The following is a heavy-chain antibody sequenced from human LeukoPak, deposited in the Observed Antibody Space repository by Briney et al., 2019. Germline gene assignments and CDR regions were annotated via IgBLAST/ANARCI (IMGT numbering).Heavy chain of an antibody. Sequence: GSLRLSCAASGFTFSQYYMTWIRQAPGKGLEWISYISSSSSYANYADSVKGRFTISRDNDKNTVYPQMNSLRVDDTAVYYCARDLSRLSVWGQGTLVTVSS. V-gene: IGHV3-11*05. D-gene: IGHD5/OR15-5a*01. CDR2: ISSSSSYA. J-gene: IGHJ4*02. CDR3: ARDLSRLSV. CDR1: GFTFSQYY.